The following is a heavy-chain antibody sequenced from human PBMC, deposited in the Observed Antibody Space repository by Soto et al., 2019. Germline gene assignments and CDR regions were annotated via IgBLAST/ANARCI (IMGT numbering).Heavy chain of an antibody. Sequence: PGGALRLSCAASGFTFSSYAIKGVRQAPGKGLEWVSLIGESGTPTYYADSVKGRFTISRDNSGNTLFLEMYSLRAEDTAVYYCARYIPGVRYYGMDVWGQGTTVTVSS. CDR2: IGESGTPT. CDR1: GFTFSSYA. V-gene: IGHV3-23*01. CDR3: ARYIPGVRYYGMDV. J-gene: IGHJ6*02. D-gene: IGHD2-2*01.